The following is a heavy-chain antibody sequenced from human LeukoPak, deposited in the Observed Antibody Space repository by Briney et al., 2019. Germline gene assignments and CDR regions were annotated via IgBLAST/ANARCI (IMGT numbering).Heavy chain of an antibody. CDR1: GFTFSSYG. Sequence: GGSLRLSCAASGFTFSSYGMHWVRQAPGKGLEWVAFIRYDGSNKYYADSVKGRFTISRDNSKNTLYLQMNSLRAEDTAVYYCAKVSMSYYGSGSYTRYNWFDPWGQGTLVTVSS. V-gene: IGHV3-30*02. CDR2: IRYDGSNK. CDR3: AKVSMSYYGSGSYTRYNWFDP. J-gene: IGHJ5*02. D-gene: IGHD3-10*01.